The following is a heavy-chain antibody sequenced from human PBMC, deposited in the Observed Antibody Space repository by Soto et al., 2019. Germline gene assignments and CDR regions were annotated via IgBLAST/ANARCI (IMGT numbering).Heavy chain of an antibody. CDR1: GFTFSSYS. CDR3: ARDRDAYCGGDCYRKHRYGMDV. D-gene: IGHD2-21*02. V-gene: IGHV3-21*01. CDR2: ISSSSSYI. J-gene: IGHJ6*02. Sequence: GGSLRLSCAASGFTFSSYSMNWVRQAPGKGLEWVSSISSSSSYIYYADSVKGRFTVSRDNAKNSLYLQMNSLRAEDTAVYYCARDRDAYCGGDCYRKHRYGMDVWGQGTTVTVSS.